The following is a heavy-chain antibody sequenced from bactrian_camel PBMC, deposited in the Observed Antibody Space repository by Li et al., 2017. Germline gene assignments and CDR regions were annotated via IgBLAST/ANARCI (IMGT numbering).Heavy chain of an antibody. CDR3: TPGVY. D-gene: IGHD2*01. CDR1: GLSVSDFS. Sequence: HVQLVESGGGSVQTGGSLRLSCAPSGLSVSDFSMAWFRQSPGKERGAVAAIYTGDGSTYYADSVKGRFIISRDDATNTLILQLNSLKTEDTAKYYCTPGVYWGQGTQVTVS. CDR2: IYTGDGST. J-gene: IGHJ4*01. V-gene: IGHV3S1*01.